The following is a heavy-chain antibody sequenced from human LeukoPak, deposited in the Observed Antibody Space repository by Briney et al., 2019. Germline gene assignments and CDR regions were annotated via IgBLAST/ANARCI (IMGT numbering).Heavy chain of an antibody. CDR2: IKGDGSDK. J-gene: IGHJ4*02. Sequence: VGSLRLSCAASGFTFSSSWMTWVRQAPGKGLEWLANIKGDGSDKNYVDSVKGRFTISRDNAKNSLFLQMSSLSGEDTALYYCATEHWGPNSWGQGTLVTVSS. CDR3: ATEHWGPNS. V-gene: IGHV3-7*01. D-gene: IGHD3-16*01. CDR1: GFTFSSSW.